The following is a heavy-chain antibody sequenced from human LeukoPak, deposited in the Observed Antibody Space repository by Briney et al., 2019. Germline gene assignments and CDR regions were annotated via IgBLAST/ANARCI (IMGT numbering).Heavy chain of an antibody. Sequence: GGSLRLSCAASGFTFRRYAMSWVRQAPGKGLEWVSAISGSGGSTYYADSVKGRFTISRDNSKSTIYLQMNRLRAEDTAVYYCARGGGDHHFDYWGQGTLVTVSS. CDR3: ARGGGDHHFDY. CDR2: ISGSGGST. D-gene: IGHD2-21*02. V-gene: IGHV3-23*01. J-gene: IGHJ4*02. CDR1: GFTFRRYA.